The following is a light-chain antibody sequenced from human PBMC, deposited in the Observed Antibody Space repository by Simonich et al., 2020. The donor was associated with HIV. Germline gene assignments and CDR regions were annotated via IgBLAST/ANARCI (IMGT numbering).Light chain of an antibody. CDR1: QSISNY. J-gene: IGKJ2*01. CDR3: QQSYSSLSYT. CDR2: AAS. V-gene: IGKV1-39*01. Sequence: DIQMTQSPSSLSASVGDRVTITCRTRQSISNYLNWYQQKPGKAPKLLIYAASNLQSGVPSRFSGSGSGTDFTLTISSLQPEDFATYYCQQSYSSLSYTFGLGTKLEIK.